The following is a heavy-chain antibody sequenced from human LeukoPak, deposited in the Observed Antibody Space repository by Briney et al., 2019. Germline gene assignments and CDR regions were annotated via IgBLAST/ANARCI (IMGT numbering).Heavy chain of an antibody. CDR2: ISSSSSYI. D-gene: IGHD3-10*01. V-gene: IGHV3-21*01. CDR1: GFTFSSYS. CDR3: ASLLWFGDDAFDI. J-gene: IGHJ3*02. Sequence: PGGSLRLSCAASGFTFSSYSMNRVRQAPGKGLEWVSSISSSSSYIYYADSVKGRFTISRDNAKNSLYLQMNSLRAEDTAVYYCASLLWFGDDAFDIWGQGTMVTVSS.